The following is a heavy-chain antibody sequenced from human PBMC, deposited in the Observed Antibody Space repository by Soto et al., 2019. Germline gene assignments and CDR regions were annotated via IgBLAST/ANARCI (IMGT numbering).Heavy chain of an antibody. J-gene: IGHJ4*02. V-gene: IGHV4-59*01. CDR1: GGSISSYY. CDR2: IYYSGST. Sequence: PSETLSLTCTVSGGSISSYYWIWIGRPPGKGLEWIGYIYYSGSTNYNPSLKSRVTISVDTSKNQFSLKLSSVTAADTAVYYCAREFLGYCSSTSCYGRYFDYWGQGTLVTVSS. CDR3: AREFLGYCSSTSCYGRYFDY. D-gene: IGHD2-2*01.